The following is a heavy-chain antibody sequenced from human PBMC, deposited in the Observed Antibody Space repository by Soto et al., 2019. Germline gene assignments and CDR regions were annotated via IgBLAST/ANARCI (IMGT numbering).Heavy chain of an antibody. CDR1: GFTFSSYW. V-gene: IGHV3-7*03. J-gene: IGHJ5*02. CDR2: IKQDGSEK. CDR3: ARDRDILTSHNWFDP. D-gene: IGHD3-9*01. Sequence: GSLRLSCAASGFTFSSYWMSWVRQAPGKGLEWVANIKQDGSEKYYVDSVKGRFTISRDNAKNSLYLQMNSLRAEDTAVYYCARDRDILTSHNWFDPWGQGTLVTVSS.